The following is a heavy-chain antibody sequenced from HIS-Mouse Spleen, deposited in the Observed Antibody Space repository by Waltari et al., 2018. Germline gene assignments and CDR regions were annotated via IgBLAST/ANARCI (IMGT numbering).Heavy chain of an antibody. D-gene: IGHD1-26*01. Sequence: QITLKESGPTLVKPTQTLTLTCTFSGFSLRTSGVGVGWIRQPPGKALVWHELIYWDDHKRYSPSMKSRLTITKDTSKNQVVLTMTNMDPVDTATYYCAHLQYSGSYKPFDYWGQGTLVTVSS. CDR2: IYWDDHK. CDR1: GFSLRTSGVG. CDR3: AHLQYSGSYKPFDY. V-gene: IGHV2-5*02. J-gene: IGHJ4*02.